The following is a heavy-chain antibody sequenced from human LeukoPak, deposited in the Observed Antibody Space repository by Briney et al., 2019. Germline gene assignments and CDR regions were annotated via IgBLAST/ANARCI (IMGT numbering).Heavy chain of an antibody. CDR3: AKDVAVGYCSGGSCYIYFDY. D-gene: IGHD2-15*01. V-gene: IGHV3-23*01. CDR1: GFTFSSYA. Sequence: TGGSLRLSCAASGFTFSSYAMSWVRQAPGKGLEWVSAISDSGDSTYYADSVKGRFTISRDNSKNTLYLQMNSLRAEDTAVYYCAKDVAVGYCSGGSCYIYFDYWGQGTLLTVSS. CDR2: ISDSGDST. J-gene: IGHJ4*02.